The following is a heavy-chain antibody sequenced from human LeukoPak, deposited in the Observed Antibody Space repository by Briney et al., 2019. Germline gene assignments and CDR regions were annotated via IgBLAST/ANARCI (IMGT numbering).Heavy chain of an antibody. CDR1: GGSISSSSYY. J-gene: IGHJ4*02. Sequence: ASETLSLTCTVSGGSISSSSYYWGWIRQPPGKGLEWIGSIYYSGSTYYNPSLKSRVTISVDTSKNQFSLKLSSVTAADTAVYYCARECAGGVVVVAATCDWGQGTLVTVSS. CDR2: IYYSGST. V-gene: IGHV4-39*07. CDR3: ARECAGGVVVVAATCD. D-gene: IGHD2-15*01.